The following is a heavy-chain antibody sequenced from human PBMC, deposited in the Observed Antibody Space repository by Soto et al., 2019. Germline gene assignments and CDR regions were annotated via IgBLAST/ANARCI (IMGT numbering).Heavy chain of an antibody. V-gene: IGHV1-69*08. CDR3: AREPYGDYSGY. CDR1: GGSFSSNT. CDR2: ITPILGIA. D-gene: IGHD4-17*01. Sequence: QVQLVQSGAEVKKPGSSVKVSCKASGGSFSSNTINWVRQAPGQGLEWMGRITPILGIANSAQKFQGRVTITADKSTSTAYMELSSLRYEDTAVYYCAREPYGDYSGYWGQGTLVTVSS. J-gene: IGHJ4*02.